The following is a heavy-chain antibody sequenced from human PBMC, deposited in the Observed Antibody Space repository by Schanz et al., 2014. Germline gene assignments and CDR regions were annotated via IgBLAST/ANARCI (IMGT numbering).Heavy chain of an antibody. J-gene: IGHJ3*02. CDR1: GFPFSSYA. V-gene: IGHV3-23*04. D-gene: IGHD3-16*01. CDR2: LSASGGHT. Sequence: VQLVESGGGVVQPGGSLRLSCAASGFPFSSYALHWVRQAPGKGLEWVSGLSASGGHTYYADSVKGRFTISRDNSKNTVYLEMNNVRVDDTAVYYCAKGVGGGLLLGSTFDNWGQGTMVTVTS. CDR3: AKGVGGGLLLGSTFDN.